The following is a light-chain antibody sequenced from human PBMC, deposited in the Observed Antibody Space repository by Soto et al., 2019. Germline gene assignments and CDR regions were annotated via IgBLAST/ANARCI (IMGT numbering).Light chain of an antibody. CDR2: EVS. CDR3: SSYAGSNNLYV. Sequence: QSALTQPPSASGSPGQSVTISCTGTSSDVGGYNYVSWYQQHPGKAAKLMIYEVSKRPSGVPDRFSGSKSGNTASLSVSGLQAEDEADYYCSSYAGSNNLYVFGTGTKLTVL. V-gene: IGLV2-8*01. CDR1: SSDVGGYNY. J-gene: IGLJ1*01.